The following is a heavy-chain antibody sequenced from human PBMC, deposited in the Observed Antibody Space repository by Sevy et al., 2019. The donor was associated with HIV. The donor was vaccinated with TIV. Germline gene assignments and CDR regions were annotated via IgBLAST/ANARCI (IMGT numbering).Heavy chain of an antibody. CDR1: GGSISTNNW. CDR3: ARDLNDFWSGPLDV. Sequence: SETLSLTCAVSGGSISTNNWWSWVRQSPGEGLEWIGEIHHRGSTNYNPSLKSRVTMSVDKSKNQFSLKLTSVTAADTAVYYCARDLNDFWSGPLDVWGQGTTVTVSS. V-gene: IGHV4-4*02. J-gene: IGHJ6*02. CDR2: IHHRGST. D-gene: IGHD3-3*01.